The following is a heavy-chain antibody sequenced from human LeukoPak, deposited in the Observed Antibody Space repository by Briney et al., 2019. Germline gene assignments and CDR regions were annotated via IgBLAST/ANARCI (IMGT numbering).Heavy chain of an antibody. J-gene: IGHJ4*02. V-gene: IGHV3-15*01. Sequence: GGSLRLSCATSGFTFSNAWVSWVREAPGKGLEWVGRIKTYTDGGTTDYAEPVKGRFTMSRDDSKNTVYLQMNSLKTDDTAVYYCARALPHDYWGQGTLVTVFS. CDR1: GFTFSNAW. CDR2: IKTYTDGGTT. CDR3: ARALPHDY.